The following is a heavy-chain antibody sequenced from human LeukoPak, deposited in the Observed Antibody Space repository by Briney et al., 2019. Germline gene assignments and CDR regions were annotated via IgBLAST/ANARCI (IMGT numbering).Heavy chain of an antibody. V-gene: IGHV4-61*02. CDR2: IYTSGST. Sequence: SETLSLTCTVSGGSISSGSYYWGWIRQPAGKGLEWIGRIYTSGSTNYNPSLKSRVTISVDTSKNQFSLKLSSVTAADTAVCYCARDGSNYYYDSSGYYNYWGQGTLVTVSS. CDR3: ARDGSNYYYDSSGYYNY. D-gene: IGHD3-22*01. J-gene: IGHJ4*02. CDR1: GGSISSGSYY.